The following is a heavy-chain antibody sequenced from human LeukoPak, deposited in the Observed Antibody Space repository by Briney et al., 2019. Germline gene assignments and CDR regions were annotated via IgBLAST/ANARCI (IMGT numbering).Heavy chain of an antibody. V-gene: IGHV4-59*01. J-gene: IGHJ4*02. D-gene: IGHD6-13*01. CDR1: GGSISSYY. Sequence: SETLSLTCTVSGGSISSYYWSWLRQPPGKGLEWIGYIYYSGSTNYNPSLKSRVTISVDTSKNQFSLKLSSVTAADTAVYYCAREPGIAALDYWGQGTLVTVSS. CDR2: IYYSGST. CDR3: AREPGIAALDY.